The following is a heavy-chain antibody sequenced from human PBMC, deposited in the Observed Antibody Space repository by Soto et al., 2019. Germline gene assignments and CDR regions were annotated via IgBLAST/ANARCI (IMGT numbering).Heavy chain of an antibody. D-gene: IGHD3-10*01. Sequence: EVQLLESGGGLVQPGGSLRLSCAASGFTFSSYAMSWVRQAPGKGLEWVSAISGSGGSTYYADSVKGRFTISRDNSKNALYLQMSSLRAEDTAVYYCGRGVRFGEFFSFDYWGQGTLVTVSS. CDR3: GRGVRFGEFFSFDY. CDR1: GFTFSSYA. J-gene: IGHJ4*02. CDR2: ISGSGGST. V-gene: IGHV3-23*01.